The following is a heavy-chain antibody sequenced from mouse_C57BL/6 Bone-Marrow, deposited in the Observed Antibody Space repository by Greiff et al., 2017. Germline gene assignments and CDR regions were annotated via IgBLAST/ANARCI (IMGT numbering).Heavy chain of an antibody. V-gene: IGHV1-76*01. CDR1: GYTFTDYY. CDR3: AREYDYDDGDY. D-gene: IGHD2-4*01. Sequence: QVQLQQSGAELVRPGASVKLSCKASGYTFTDYYINWVKQRPGQGLEWIARIYPGSGNTYYNEKLKGKATLTAEKSSSTAYMQLSSLTSEDSAVYFCAREYDYDDGDYWGQGTSVTVSS. CDR2: IYPGSGNT. J-gene: IGHJ4*01.